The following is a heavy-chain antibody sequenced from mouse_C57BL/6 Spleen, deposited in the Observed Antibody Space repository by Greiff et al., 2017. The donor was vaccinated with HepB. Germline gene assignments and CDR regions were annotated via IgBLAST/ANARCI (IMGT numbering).Heavy chain of an antibody. CDR1: GYSITSGYY. D-gene: IGHD2-2*01. Sequence: EVHLVESGPGLVKPSQSLSLTCSVTGYSITSGYYWNWIRQFPGNKLEWMGYISYDGSNNYNPSLKNRISITRDTSKNQFFLKLNSVTTEDTATYYCARDGYEGYWYFDVWGTGTTVTVSS. CDR2: ISYDGSN. CDR3: ARDGYEGYWYFDV. V-gene: IGHV3-6*01. J-gene: IGHJ1*03.